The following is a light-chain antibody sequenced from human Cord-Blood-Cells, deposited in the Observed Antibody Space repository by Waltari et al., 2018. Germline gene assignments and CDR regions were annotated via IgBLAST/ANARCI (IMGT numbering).Light chain of an antibody. Sequence: QSALTQPASVSGSPGQSIPISCAGTSSDVVSYILVSWYQQHPGKAPKLMIYEGSKRPSGVSNRFSGSKSGNTASLTISGLQAEDEADYYCCSYAGSSTWVFGGGTKLTVL. CDR1: SSDVVSYIL. V-gene: IGLV2-23*01. CDR2: EGS. CDR3: CSYAGSSTWV. J-gene: IGLJ3*02.